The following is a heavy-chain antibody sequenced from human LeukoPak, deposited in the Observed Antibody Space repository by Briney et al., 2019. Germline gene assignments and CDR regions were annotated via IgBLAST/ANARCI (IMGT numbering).Heavy chain of an antibody. CDR3: ARVGSIAVAGDFDY. CDR2: IYYSGST. J-gene: IGHJ4*02. CDR1: GGSISSYY. D-gene: IGHD6-19*01. Sequence: SETLSLTCTVSGGSISSYYWSWIRQPPGKGLEWIGYIYYSGSTNYNPSLKSRATISVDTSKNQFSLKLSSVTAADTAVYYCARVGSIAVAGDFDYWGQGTLVTVSS. V-gene: IGHV4-59*01.